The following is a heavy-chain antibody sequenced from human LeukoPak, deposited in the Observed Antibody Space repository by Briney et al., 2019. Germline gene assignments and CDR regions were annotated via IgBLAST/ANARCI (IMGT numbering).Heavy chain of an antibody. CDR1: GFNFSNAW. D-gene: IGHD3-10*01. J-gene: IGHJ3*02. CDR3: ARDRESLAFDI. CDR2: ISSSSSYI. Sequence: GGSLRLSCAASGFNFSNAWMSWVRQAPGKGLEWVSSISSSSSYIYYADPVKGRFTISRDNAKNSLYLQMNSLRAEDTAVYYCARDRESLAFDIWGQGTMVTVSS. V-gene: IGHV3-21*01.